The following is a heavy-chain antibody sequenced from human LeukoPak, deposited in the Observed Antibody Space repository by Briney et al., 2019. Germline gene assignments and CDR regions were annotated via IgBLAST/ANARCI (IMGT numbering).Heavy chain of an antibody. D-gene: IGHD2-8*01. CDR1: GGSFSGYY. V-gene: IGHV4-34*01. Sequence: WDPLSLTCAVYGGSFSGYYWSWIRQPPGKGLEWLGEINHSGSTNYNPSLKSRVTILVDTSKNQFSLKLSSVTAADTAVYYCARGRYCTNGVCFLDYYYSYMDVWGKGTTVTVSS. CDR2: INHSGST. J-gene: IGHJ6*03. CDR3: ARGRYCTNGVCFLDYYYSYMDV.